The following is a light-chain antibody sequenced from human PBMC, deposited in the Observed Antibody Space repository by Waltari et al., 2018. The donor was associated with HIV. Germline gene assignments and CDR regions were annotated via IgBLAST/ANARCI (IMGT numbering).Light chain of an antibody. V-gene: IGLV3-21*02. CDR1: KIGTKD. J-gene: IGLJ3*02. CDR2: YDN. Sequence: YVLTQPPPVSVVPGQTATVACIGHKIGTKDVHWYRQRPGQAPEVVVQYDNDRPSEIPVRISGSNSGDMATLRIENVESDDEAVYSCQVWDPNDDWVFGGGTKLTVL. CDR3: QVWDPNDDWV.